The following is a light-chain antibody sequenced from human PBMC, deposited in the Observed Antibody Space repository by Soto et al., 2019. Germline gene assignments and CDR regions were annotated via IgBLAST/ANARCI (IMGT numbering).Light chain of an antibody. CDR1: QDIRGA. J-gene: IGKJ5*01. CDR3: QQFNSYPIT. V-gene: IGKV1-13*02. CDR2: DVS. Sequence: AIQLTQSPSSLSASVGDRVTITCRASQDIRGALAWYQQKPGKAPKILIYDVSTFESGVPSRFSGSSSGTDFTLTISSLQPVYCATYYGQQFNSYPITFGQGTRLEIK.